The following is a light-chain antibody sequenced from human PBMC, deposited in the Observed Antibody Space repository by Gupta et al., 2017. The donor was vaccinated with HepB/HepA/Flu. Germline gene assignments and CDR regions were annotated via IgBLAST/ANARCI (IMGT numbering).Light chain of an antibody. CDR3: MQGLKKPT. CDR1: QILLDSSGYNY. V-gene: IGKV2-28*01. CDR2: LGS. J-gene: IGKJ1*01. Sequence: DIVMTQSPLSLPVTPGESASISCRSSQILLDSSGYNYLDWYLQKPGQSPQPLIFLGSNRASGVPDRFSGSGSGTDFTLRISRVEAEDVGVYYCMQGLKKPTFGQGTKVEIK.